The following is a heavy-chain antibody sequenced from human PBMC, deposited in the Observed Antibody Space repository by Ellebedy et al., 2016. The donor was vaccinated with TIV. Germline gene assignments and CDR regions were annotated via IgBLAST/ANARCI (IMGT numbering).Heavy chain of an antibody. CDR2: IEPSGGTT. J-gene: IGHJ6*02. CDR3: AREDLLPSSSSHHYGIDV. Sequence: AASVKVSCKASGYTFTNYYMHWVRQAPGQGLEWMGIIEPSGGTTNYAQKFQGRVTVTRDTSTRTVYMELRSLRSEDTAVYYCAREDLLPSSSSHHYGIDVWGQGTTVTVSS. D-gene: IGHD6-6*01. CDR1: GYTFTNYY. V-gene: IGHV1-46*01.